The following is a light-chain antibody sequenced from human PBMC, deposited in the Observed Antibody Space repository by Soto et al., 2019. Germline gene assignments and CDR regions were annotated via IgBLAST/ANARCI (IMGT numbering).Light chain of an antibody. J-gene: IGLJ1*01. V-gene: IGLV1-51*01. CDR2: DDD. CDR3: GSWDSRLSADV. Sequence: QSVMTQPPSVSASPGPEVTISCSGSSSNIGGNSVSWYQQLPGTAPKLLIYDDDKRPSGIPDRFAGSKSGTSATLGITGFQTGDEADYYCGSWDSRLSADVFATGTQLNVL. CDR1: SSNIGGNS.